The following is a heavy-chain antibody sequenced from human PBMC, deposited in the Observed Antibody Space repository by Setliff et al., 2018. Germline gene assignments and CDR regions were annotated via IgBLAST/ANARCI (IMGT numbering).Heavy chain of an antibody. CDR2: VNAYNGNT. D-gene: IGHD2-8*01. CDR3: SRLVRYCTTTTCQTLSGGEH. Sequence: ASVKVSCKASGYEFNNYGIAWVRQAPGQGLEWMGWVNAYNGNTFYAPKLQGRVTMTTDASTATAYLELRSLRSDDTAIYFCSRLVRYCTTTTCQTLSGGEHWGQGTLVTVSS. J-gene: IGHJ4*02. CDR1: GYEFNNYG. V-gene: IGHV1-18*01.